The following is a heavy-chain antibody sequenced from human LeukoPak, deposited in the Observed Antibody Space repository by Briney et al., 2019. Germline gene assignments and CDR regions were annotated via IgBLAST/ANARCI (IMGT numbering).Heavy chain of an antibody. Sequence: PSETLSLTCAVYGGSFSGYYWSWIRQPPGKVLEWIGEINHSGSTNYNPSLKSRVTISVDTSKNQFSLKLSSVTAADTAVYYCARWGPYSSGWYPHYYYGMDVWGQGTTVTVSS. CDR2: INHSGST. V-gene: IGHV4-34*01. D-gene: IGHD6-19*01. J-gene: IGHJ6*02. CDR1: GGSFSGYY. CDR3: ARWGPYSSGWYPHYYYGMDV.